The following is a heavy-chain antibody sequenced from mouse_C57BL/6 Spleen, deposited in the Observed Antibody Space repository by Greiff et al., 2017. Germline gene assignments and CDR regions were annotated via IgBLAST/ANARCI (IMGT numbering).Heavy chain of an antibody. CDR2: INPSNGGT. CDR1: GYTFTSYW. J-gene: IGHJ4*01. V-gene: IGHV1-53*01. Sequence: QVQLQQPGTELVKPGASVKLSCKASGYTFTSYWMHWVKQRPGQGLEWIGNINPSNGGTNYNEKFKSKATLTLDKSSSTAYMQLSSLTSEDSAVYYWARSGWFYARDYRGQGTSVTVSS. D-gene: IGHD1-1*02. CDR3: ARSGWFYARDY.